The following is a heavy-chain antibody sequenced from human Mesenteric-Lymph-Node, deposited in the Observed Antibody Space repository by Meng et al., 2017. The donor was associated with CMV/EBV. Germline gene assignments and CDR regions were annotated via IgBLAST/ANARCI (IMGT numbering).Heavy chain of an antibody. CDR2: INHSGGT. CDR3: ARGGAAVAEDGEYYFDY. Sequence: GSLRLSCAVYGGSFSGYSWSWIRQPPGKGLEWIGEINHSGGTNYNPSLKSRVTISVDTSKNQFSLKLSSVTAADTAVYYCARGGAAVAEDGEYYFDYWGQGTLVTVSS. V-gene: IGHV4-34*01. CDR1: GGSFSGYS. D-gene: IGHD6-13*01. J-gene: IGHJ4*02.